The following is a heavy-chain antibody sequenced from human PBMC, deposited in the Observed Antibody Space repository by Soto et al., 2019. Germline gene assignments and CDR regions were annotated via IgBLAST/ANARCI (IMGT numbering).Heavy chain of an antibody. CDR1: GESCSGYY. D-gene: IGHD2-15*01. V-gene: IGHV4-34*01. Sequence: SETLSLTCAVYGESCSGYYCSWTRQPPGKGLEWIGEIHPSGSTYYNPSLKTRVTMSLDTSKNQFSLKLSSVTAADTAVYYCARGSSEYCSGGSCYSWFDPWGQGTPVTVSS. J-gene: IGHJ5*02. CDR3: ARGSSEYCSGGSCYSWFDP. CDR2: IHPSGST.